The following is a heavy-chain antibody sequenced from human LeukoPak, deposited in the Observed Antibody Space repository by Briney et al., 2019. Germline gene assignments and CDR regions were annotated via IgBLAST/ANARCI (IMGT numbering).Heavy chain of an antibody. CDR1: GGSISSYY. D-gene: IGHD1-26*01. CDR3: ARGHFGGASFDY. V-gene: IGHV4-59*01. Sequence: PSETLSLTCTVSGGSISSYYWSWIRQPPGKGLEWIGYIYYSGSTNYNPSLKSRVTISVDTSKNQFSLKLSSVTAADTAVYYCARGHFGGASFDYWGQGTLVTVSS. J-gene: IGHJ4*02. CDR2: IYYSGST.